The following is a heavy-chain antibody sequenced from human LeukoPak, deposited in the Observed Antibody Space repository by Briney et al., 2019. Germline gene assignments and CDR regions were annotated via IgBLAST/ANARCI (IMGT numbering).Heavy chain of an antibody. D-gene: IGHD5-18*01. V-gene: IGHV4-34*01. Sequence: PSETLSLTCAVYGGSFSDYYWSWVRQPPGKGLEWIGEINHSGDTKYNPSLKSRVTISVDTSKNQFSLKVSSVTAADTAVYYCARIQLWALHYFDYWGQGTLVTVSS. CDR3: ARIQLWALHYFDY. J-gene: IGHJ4*02. CDR1: GGSFSDYY. CDR2: INHSGDT.